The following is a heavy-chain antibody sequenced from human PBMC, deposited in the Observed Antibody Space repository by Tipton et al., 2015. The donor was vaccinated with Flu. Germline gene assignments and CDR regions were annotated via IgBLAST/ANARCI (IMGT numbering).Heavy chain of an antibody. D-gene: IGHD1-26*01. V-gene: IGHV1-18*01. Sequence: QSGPEVKKPGAPVKVSCKASGYTFTSYGISWVRQAPGQGLEWMGWISAYNGNTNYAQKLQGRVTMTTDTSTSTAYMELRSLRSDDTAVYYCARDLASGSYYTPYYWGQGTLVTVSS. J-gene: IGHJ4*02. CDR2: ISAYNGNT. CDR3: ARDLASGSYYTPYY. CDR1: GYTFTSYG.